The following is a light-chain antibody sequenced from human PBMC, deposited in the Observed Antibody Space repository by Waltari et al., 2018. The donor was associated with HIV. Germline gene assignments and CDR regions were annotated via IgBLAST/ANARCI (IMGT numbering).Light chain of an antibody. CDR1: SSNIGSNT. CDR3: AAWDDSLNGYV. J-gene: IGLJ1*01. Sequence: QSVLTQPPSASGTPGQRVTISCSGSSSNIGSNTVNWYQQLPGAAPKLLIYNNNQRPSGVPDRFSVSKSGTSASLAISGLQSEDEADYYCAAWDDSLNGYVFGTGTKVTVL. V-gene: IGLV1-44*01. CDR2: NNN.